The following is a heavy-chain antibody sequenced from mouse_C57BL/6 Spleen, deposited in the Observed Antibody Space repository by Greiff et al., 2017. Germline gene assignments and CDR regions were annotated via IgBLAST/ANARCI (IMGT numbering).Heavy chain of an antibody. V-gene: IGHV5-17*01. CDR3: ARPGSHLYFDV. CDR1: GFTFSDYG. J-gene: IGHJ1*03. D-gene: IGHD1-1*02. Sequence: EVKLVESGGGLVKPGGSLKLSCAASGFTFSDYGMHWVRQAPEKGLEWVAYISSGSSTIYYADTVKGRFTISRDNAKNTLFLQRTSLRSEDTAMYYCARPGSHLYFDVWGTGTTVTVSS. CDR2: ISSGSSTI.